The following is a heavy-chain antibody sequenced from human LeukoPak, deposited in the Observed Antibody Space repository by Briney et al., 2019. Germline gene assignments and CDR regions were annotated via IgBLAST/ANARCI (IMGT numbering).Heavy chain of an antibody. Sequence: SETLSLTCSVSGGSISSSSQYWGWIRQPPGKGLEWIGSIYYSGNTYYNPSLKSRVTISVDTSKNQFSLKLSSVTAADTAVYYCARDWPGYSSGWYDGFDPWGQGTLVTVSS. J-gene: IGHJ5*02. CDR3: ARDWPGYSSGWYDGFDP. CDR1: GGSISSSSQY. D-gene: IGHD6-19*01. V-gene: IGHV4-39*07. CDR2: IYYSGNT.